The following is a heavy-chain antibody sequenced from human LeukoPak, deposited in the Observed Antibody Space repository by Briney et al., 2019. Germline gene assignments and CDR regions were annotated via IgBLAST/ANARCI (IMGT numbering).Heavy chain of an antibody. CDR3: AKKETVVSPGNYFDH. D-gene: IGHD4-23*01. V-gene: IGHV3-23*01. CDR1: GFTFSTDD. Sequence: GGSLRLSCAASGFTFSTDDMNWARQAPGKGLEWVAAINDGGYNTYYADSVRGRFTISRDNAKNTLYLQMNSLRAEDAAVYYCAKKETVVSPGNYFDHWGQGTLVTVSS. J-gene: IGHJ4*02. CDR2: INDGGYNT.